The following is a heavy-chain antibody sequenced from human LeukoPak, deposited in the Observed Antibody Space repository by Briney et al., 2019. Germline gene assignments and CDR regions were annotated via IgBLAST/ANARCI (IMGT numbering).Heavy chain of an antibody. J-gene: IGHJ3*02. CDR2: IKQDGSEK. Sequence: PGGSLRLSCAASGFTFSSYWMSWVRQAPGKGLEWVANIKQDGSEKYYVDSVKGRFTISRDNAKNSLYLQMNSLRAEDTAVYYCARSIAVAGSAFDIWGQGTMVTVSS. D-gene: IGHD6-19*01. CDR1: GFTFSSYW. V-gene: IGHV3-7*01. CDR3: ARSIAVAGSAFDI.